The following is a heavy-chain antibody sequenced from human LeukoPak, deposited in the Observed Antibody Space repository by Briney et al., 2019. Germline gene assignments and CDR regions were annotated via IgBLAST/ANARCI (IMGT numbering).Heavy chain of an antibody. Sequence: ASVKVSCKASGYTFTTHGIAWVRQAPGQGLEWMGWISAHNGNTNYAQKLQGRVTMTTDTSTSTAYMELRSLRSDDTAVYYCARGATYYYDSSGYYYPRGYFDYWGQGTLVTVSS. J-gene: IGHJ4*02. CDR1: GYTFTTHG. V-gene: IGHV1-18*01. D-gene: IGHD3-22*01. CDR3: ARGATYYYDSSGYYYPRGYFDY. CDR2: ISAHNGNT.